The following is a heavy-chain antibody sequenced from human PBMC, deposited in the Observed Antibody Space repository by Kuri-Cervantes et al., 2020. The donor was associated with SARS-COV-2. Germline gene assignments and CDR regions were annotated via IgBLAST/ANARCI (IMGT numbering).Heavy chain of an antibody. J-gene: IGHJ5*02. CDR1: GGSISSHY. CDR2: IHYSGST. V-gene: IGHV4-59*11. CDR3: AREVASYDILTGFVLDP. D-gene: IGHD3-9*01. Sequence: ESLKISCTGFGGSISSHYWSWIRQPPGKGLEWIGYIHYSGSTNYNPSLKSRVTISVDTSKNQFSLKLSSVTAADTAVYYCAREVASYDILTGFVLDPWGQGTLVTVSS.